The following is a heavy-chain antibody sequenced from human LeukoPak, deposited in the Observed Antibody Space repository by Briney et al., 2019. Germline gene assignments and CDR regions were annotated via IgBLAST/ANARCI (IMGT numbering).Heavy chain of an antibody. D-gene: IGHD5-18*01. CDR3: VREARGYHYTYFDY. J-gene: IGHJ4*02. CDR1: GFTLGSHD. V-gene: IGHV3-13*01. Sequence: GGSLRLSCTASGFTLGSHDMHWVRQSPGQGLEWVAAVSSGFHAFFADSVQGRFTVSREDARNSLYLQMNSLRAGDAAVYYCVREARGYHYTYFDYWGQGTLVTVSS. CDR2: VSSGFHA.